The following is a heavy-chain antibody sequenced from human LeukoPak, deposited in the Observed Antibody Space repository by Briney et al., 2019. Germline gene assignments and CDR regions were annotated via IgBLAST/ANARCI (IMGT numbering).Heavy chain of an antibody. D-gene: IGHD4-17*01. Sequence: PGRSLRLSCAASGFTFSSYGMHWVRQAPGKGLEWVVVIWYDGSNKYYADSVKGRFTISRDNSKNTLYLQMNSLRAEDTAVYYCAKEVTSPAGYYYYMDVWGKGTTVTVSS. V-gene: IGHV3-33*06. CDR1: GFTFSSYG. J-gene: IGHJ6*03. CDR2: IWYDGSNK. CDR3: AKEVTSPAGYYYYMDV.